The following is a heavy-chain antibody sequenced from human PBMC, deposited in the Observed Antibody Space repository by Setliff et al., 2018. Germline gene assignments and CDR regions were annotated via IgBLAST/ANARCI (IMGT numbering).Heavy chain of an antibody. D-gene: IGHD3-16*01. CDR3: ARDGGEY. J-gene: IGHJ4*02. CDR1: GFTFSSSW. CDR2: IKQDGSEK. Sequence: PGGSLRLSCAASGFTFSSSWMSWVRQAPGKGLEWVANIKQDGSEKYYVDSVKGRFTISRDNAKNSLYLQMNSLRAEDTAVYFCARDGGEYWGQGTLVTVSS. V-gene: IGHV3-7*01.